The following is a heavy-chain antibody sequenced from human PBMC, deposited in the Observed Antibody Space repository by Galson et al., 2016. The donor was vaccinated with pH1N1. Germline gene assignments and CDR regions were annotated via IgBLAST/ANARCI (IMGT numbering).Heavy chain of an antibody. V-gene: IGHV4-61*02. D-gene: IGHD3-3*01. CDR1: GGSISSDSDY. CDR2: VSGTGTT. CDR3: ARESLEWLIISGHRVELNWFDS. Sequence: TLSLTCTVSGGSISSDSDYWTWIRQPAGKGLEWIGRVSGTGTTNYNPSLKSRVTISIGTSKNQFSLKMASVTAADTAVYFCARESLEWLIISGHRVELNWFDSWGQGTLVTVSS. J-gene: IGHJ5*01.